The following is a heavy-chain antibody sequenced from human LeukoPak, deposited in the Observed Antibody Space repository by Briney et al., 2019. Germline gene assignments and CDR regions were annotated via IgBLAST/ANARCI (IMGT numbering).Heavy chain of an antibody. V-gene: IGHV4-34*01. CDR1: GGSFSGYY. CDR3: ARQAYGSGSYYNSFDY. J-gene: IGHJ4*02. CDR2: INHSGST. Sequence: PSETLSLTCAVYGGSFSGYYWSWIRQPPGKGLEWIGEINHSGSTNYNPSLKSRVTISVDTPKNQFSLKLSSVTAADTAVYYCARQAYGSGSYYNSFDYWGQGTLVTVSS. D-gene: IGHD3-10*01.